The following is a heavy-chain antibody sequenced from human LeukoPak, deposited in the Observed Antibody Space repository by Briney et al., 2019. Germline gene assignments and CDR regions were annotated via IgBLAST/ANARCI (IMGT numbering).Heavy chain of an antibody. D-gene: IGHD4-17*01. CDR1: GFTFSSYE. CDR2: ISSTGSTI. J-gene: IGHJ4*02. Sequence: GGSLRLSCAASGFTFSSYEMNWVRQAPGRGLEWVSYISSTGSTIYYADSVKGRFTISRDNAKNSLYLQMNSLRAEDTAVYYCATDRIAADYVIDYWGQGTLVTVSS. CDR3: ATDRIAADYVIDY. V-gene: IGHV3-48*03.